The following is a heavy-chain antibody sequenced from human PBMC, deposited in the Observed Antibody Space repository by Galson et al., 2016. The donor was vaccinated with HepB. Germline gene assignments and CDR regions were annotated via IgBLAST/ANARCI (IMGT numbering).Heavy chain of an antibody. CDR2: IEKDGTLK. D-gene: IGHD3/OR15-3a*01. CDR3: AREDWGLSDS. J-gene: IGHJ4*02. CDR1: GFAFNVYW. V-gene: IGHV3-7*01. Sequence: SLRLSCAASGFAFNVYWMAWVRQAPGKGLEWVATIEKDGTLKHYVDSVRGRFTISRDNAKNSLYLQMNRLRVDDTAVYYCAREDWGLSDSWGQGTLVTVSS.